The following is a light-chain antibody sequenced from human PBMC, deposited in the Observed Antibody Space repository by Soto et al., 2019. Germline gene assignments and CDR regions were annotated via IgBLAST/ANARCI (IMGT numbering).Light chain of an antibody. CDR1: QDISNY. Sequence: PSSLSSSVGDRVTITCQASQDISNYLNWCQQKPGKAPKLLIYDASNLETGVPSRFSGSGSGTDFTFTISSLQPEDIGTYYCQQHENPPITFGQGTRLEIK. V-gene: IGKV1-33*01. CDR3: QQHENPPIT. J-gene: IGKJ5*01. CDR2: DAS.